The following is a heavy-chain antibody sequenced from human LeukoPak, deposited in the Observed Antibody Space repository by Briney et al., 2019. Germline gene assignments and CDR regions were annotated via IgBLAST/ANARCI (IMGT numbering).Heavy chain of an antibody. D-gene: IGHD2-15*01. CDR3: ARLSYCSGGTCYTRDFEY. CDR2: IYHSGST. Sequence: SQTLSLTCAVSGGSISSGGYSWSWIRQPPGKGLEWIGYIYHSGSTYYNPSLKSRVTISVDRSKNQFSLKLSSVTAADTAVYYCARLSYCSGGTCYTRDFEYWGQGTLVTVSS. J-gene: IGHJ4*02. V-gene: IGHV4-30-2*01. CDR1: GGSISSGGYS.